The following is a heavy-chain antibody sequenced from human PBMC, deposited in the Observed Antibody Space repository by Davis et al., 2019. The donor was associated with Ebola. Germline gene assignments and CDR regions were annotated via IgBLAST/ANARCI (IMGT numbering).Heavy chain of an antibody. CDR1: GFTFSGSA. Sequence: GGSLRLSCAASGFTFSGSAMHWVRQASGKGLEWVGRIRSKANSYATAYAASVKGRFTISRDDSKNTAYLQMNSLRTEDTALYYCAKEGEGDYQTLYYYYGMDVWGQGTTVTVSS. V-gene: IGHV3-73*01. D-gene: IGHD4-17*01. J-gene: IGHJ6*02. CDR3: AKEGEGDYQTLYYYYGMDV. CDR2: IRSKANSYAT.